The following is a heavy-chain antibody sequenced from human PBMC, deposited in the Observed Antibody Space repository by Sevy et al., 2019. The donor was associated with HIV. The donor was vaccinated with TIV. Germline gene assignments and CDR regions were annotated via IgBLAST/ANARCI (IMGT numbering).Heavy chain of an antibody. D-gene: IGHD4-4*01. CDR3: ARGRGTTVTTTLNYYYAMDV. Sequence: LSLTCTVSGGSVRSDNYYWSWIRQPPGKGLEWIGYVYYGGSTNYSPSLKSRVTISIDTSKNQFSLKLSAVTAADKAVYYGARGRGTTVTTTLNYYYAMDVWGQGTTVTVSS. CDR2: VYYGGST. V-gene: IGHV4-61*01. J-gene: IGHJ6*02. CDR1: GGSVRSDNYY.